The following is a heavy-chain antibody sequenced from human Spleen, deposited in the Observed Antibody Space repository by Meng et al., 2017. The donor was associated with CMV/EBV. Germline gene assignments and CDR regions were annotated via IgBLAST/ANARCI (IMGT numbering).Heavy chain of an antibody. CDR3: ARRDWNYEFDF. V-gene: IGHV4-39*01. J-gene: IGHJ4*02. D-gene: IGHD1-7*01. CDR1: GYSISSRRYY. CDR2: ISDSGYA. Sequence: SETLSLTCTVSGYSISSRRYYWGWIRQPPGKGLEWIGSISDSGYAYYNPSLKGRVTMSVDLSKNQFSLQMKSETAADTAVIYWARRDWNYEFDFWGQGTLVTVSS.